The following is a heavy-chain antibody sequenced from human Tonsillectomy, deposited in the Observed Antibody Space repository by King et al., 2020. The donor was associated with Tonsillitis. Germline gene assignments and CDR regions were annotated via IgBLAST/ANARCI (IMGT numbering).Heavy chain of an antibody. J-gene: IGHJ4*02. CDR2: IYSGGST. CDR1: GFTVSSNY. CDR3: AVGVTGTTGGLWMPFDY. Sequence: VQLVESGGGLVQPGGSLRLSCAASGFTVSSNYMSWVRQAPGKGLEWVSIIYSGGSTYYAESVKGRFTISRDNSKNTLYLQMNSLRAEETAVYYCAVGVTGTTGGLWMPFDYWGQGTLVTVSS. V-gene: IGHV3-66*01. D-gene: IGHD1-20*01.